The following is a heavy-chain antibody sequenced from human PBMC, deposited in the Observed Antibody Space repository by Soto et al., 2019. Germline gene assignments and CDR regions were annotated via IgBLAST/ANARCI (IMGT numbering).Heavy chain of an antibody. CDR3: ARDKFLEWLPTPHYYYGMDV. J-gene: IGHJ6*02. Sequence: ASVKVSCKASGYTFTSYGISWVRQAPGQGLEWMGWISAYNGNTNYAQKLQGRVTMTTDTSTSTAHMELRSLRSDDTAVYYCARDKFLEWLPTPHYYYGMDVWGQGTTVTVSS. CDR1: GYTFTSYG. V-gene: IGHV1-18*01. D-gene: IGHD3-3*01. CDR2: ISAYNGNT.